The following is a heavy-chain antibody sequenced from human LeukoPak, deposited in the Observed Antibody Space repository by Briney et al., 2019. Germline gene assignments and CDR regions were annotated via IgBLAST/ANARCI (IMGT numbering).Heavy chain of an antibody. D-gene: IGHD6-13*01. J-gene: IGHJ1*01. CDR3: AKEESAGIPYAEYFQH. CDR1: GFTFSSYA. CDR2: ISGSGGST. V-gene: IGHV3-23*01. Sequence: SGGSLRLSYAASGFTFSSYAMSWVRQAPGKGLEWVSAISGSGGSTYYADSVKGRFTISRDNSKNTLYLQMNSLRAEDTAVYYCAKEESAGIPYAEYFQHWGQGTLVTVSS.